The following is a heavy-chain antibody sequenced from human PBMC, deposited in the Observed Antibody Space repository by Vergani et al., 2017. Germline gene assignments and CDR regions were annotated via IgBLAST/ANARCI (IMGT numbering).Heavy chain of an antibody. D-gene: IGHD6-6*01. CDR3: AKGTHPPPFSGIGQLVGRFDY. CDR1: GFTFSSYA. V-gene: IGHV3-23*01. J-gene: IGHJ4*02. Sequence: EVQVLESGGGLVQPGGSLRLSCAASGFTFSSYAMSWVRQAPGKGLEWVSGISGSGGSTNYADSVKGRFTISRDNSKNTLYLQMNSLRGEDTAVYYCAKGTHPPPFSGIGQLVGRFDYWGQGTLVTVSS. CDR2: ISGSGGST.